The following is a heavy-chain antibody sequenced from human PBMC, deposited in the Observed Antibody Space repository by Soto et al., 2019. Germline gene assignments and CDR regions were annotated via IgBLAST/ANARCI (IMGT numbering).Heavy chain of an antibody. CDR1: AFTLSSYD. D-gene: IGHD3-22*01. CDR3: EKDATYYYDSSGYYYDY. Sequence: HPDVTLRLSCAASAFTLSSYDIHWLLHALDNSLERVPVISQDASNKYYADSVKGRFTISSFTSKNTLYLQMNSLRGEDTAVYYCEKDATYYYDSSGYYYDYWGQGA. CDR2: ISQDASNK. J-gene: IGHJ4*02. V-gene: IGHV3-30*18.